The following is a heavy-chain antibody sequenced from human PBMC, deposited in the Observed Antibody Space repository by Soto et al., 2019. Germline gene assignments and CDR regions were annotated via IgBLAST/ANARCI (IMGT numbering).Heavy chain of an antibody. CDR1: GFAFGDYA. Sequence: PGGSLRLSCAASGFAFGDYAMSWVRQAPGKGLEWVGFIRSKAYGGTTDYAASVKGRFIISRDGSKSIAYVQMNSLKTEDTAVYYCTRGVNLDDWGQGTLVTVSS. J-gene: IGHJ4*02. D-gene: IGHD2-21*01. CDR2: IRSKAYGGTT. CDR3: TRGVNLDD. V-gene: IGHV3-49*04.